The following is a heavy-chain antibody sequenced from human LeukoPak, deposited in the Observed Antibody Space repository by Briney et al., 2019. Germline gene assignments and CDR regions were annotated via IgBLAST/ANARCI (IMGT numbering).Heavy chain of an antibody. CDR1: DGSISSTNYY. CDR3: ARHGTSFDY. Sequence: SETLSLTCTVSDGSISSTNYYWGWIRQPPGKGLGWIGSIYYSGSTYDNPPLKSRLTMSVDTSRNQFSLKLSSVTAADTAVYYCARHGTSFDYWGQGTLVTVSS. D-gene: IGHD1-1*01. V-gene: IGHV4-39*01. CDR2: IYYSGST. J-gene: IGHJ4*02.